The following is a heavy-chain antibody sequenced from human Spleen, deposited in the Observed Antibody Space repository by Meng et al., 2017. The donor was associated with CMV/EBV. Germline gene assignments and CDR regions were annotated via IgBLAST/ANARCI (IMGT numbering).Heavy chain of an antibody. Sequence: GESLKISCAASGFTFSYFGMHWVRQAPGKGLEWVAFIRYDGSNKYYADSVKGRFAISRDNPKNTLYLQMNSLRTEDTAVYYCAKGKMVRGVIRYYYGMDVWGQGTTVTVSS. V-gene: IGHV3-30*02. D-gene: IGHD3-10*01. J-gene: IGHJ6*02. CDR3: AKGKMVRGVIRYYYGMDV. CDR1: GFTFSYFG. CDR2: IRYDGSNK.